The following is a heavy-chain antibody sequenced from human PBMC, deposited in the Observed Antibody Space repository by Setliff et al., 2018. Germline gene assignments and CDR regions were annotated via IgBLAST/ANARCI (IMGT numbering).Heavy chain of an antibody. CDR1: GGSISSGSYY. Sequence: SETLSLTCSVSGGSISSGSYYWGWIRQSPGKGLEWIGSTYYNGTAYYNPSLQSRVAISVDTSKNYFSLDVSSVTAADTAVYYCVRESRSTWYRRDFWGQGTLVTVSS. V-gene: IGHV4-39*02. D-gene: IGHD6-13*01. CDR3: VRESRSTWYRRDF. J-gene: IGHJ4*02. CDR2: TYYNGTA.